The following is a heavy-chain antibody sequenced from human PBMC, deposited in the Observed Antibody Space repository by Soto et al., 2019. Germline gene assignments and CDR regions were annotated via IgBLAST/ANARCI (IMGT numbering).Heavy chain of an antibody. V-gene: IGHV3-74*01. Sequence: LRLSCAASGFTFSRHWIHWVRQAPGQGLVWVSRTKTDGTTSYADSVRGRFTISRDNAENTLYLQMNSLRAEDTAVYYCVRDMRAVPWYGGISSAFDMWGQGTMVTVS. D-gene: IGHD3-10*01. J-gene: IGHJ3*02. CDR2: TKTDGTT. CDR3: VRDMRAVPWYGGISSAFDM. CDR1: GFTFSRHW.